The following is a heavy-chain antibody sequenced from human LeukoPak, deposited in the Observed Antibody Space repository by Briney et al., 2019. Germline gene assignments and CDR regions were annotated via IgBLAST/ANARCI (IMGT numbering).Heavy chain of an antibody. Sequence: SETLSLTCTVSGGSISSSNYYWGWTRQPPGKGLEWFGSISYSGGTSYNPSLRSRVTISVDTSKNQFSLKLSSVTAADTAVYYCARVPERYCSGGSCSVYWGQGTLVTVSS. V-gene: IGHV4-39*07. CDR3: ARVPERYCSGGSCSVY. J-gene: IGHJ4*02. CDR2: ISYSGGT. CDR1: GGSISSSNYY. D-gene: IGHD2-15*01.